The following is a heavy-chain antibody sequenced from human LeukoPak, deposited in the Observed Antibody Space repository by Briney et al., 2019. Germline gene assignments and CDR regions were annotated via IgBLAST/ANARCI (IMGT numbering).Heavy chain of an antibody. CDR1: GFTFSSYG. D-gene: IGHD1-14*01. Sequence: GGSPRLSCAASGFTFSSYGMHWVRQAPGKGLEWVAFIRSDGSTKYYADSVKGRFTISRDNSKNTHYLQMNSLRAEDTAVYYCAKDRPEAYFDYWGQGTLVTVSS. CDR2: IRSDGSTK. CDR3: AKDRPEAYFDY. V-gene: IGHV3-30*02. J-gene: IGHJ4*02.